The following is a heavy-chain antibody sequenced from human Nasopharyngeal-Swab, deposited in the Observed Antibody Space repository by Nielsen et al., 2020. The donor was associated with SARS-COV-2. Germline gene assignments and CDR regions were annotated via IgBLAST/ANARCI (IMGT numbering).Heavy chain of an antibody. Sequence: GGSLRLSCAASGFSFSTYWMSWVRQAPGKGLEWVANIKEDGSEKNYVESVRGRFTISRDNAKNSLYLQMSSLRAEDTAVYYCARDSDATLTESSFDFWGQGTLVTVSS. CDR1: GFSFSTYW. V-gene: IGHV3-7*01. CDR3: ARDSDATLTESSFDF. D-gene: IGHD4-11*01. CDR2: IKEDGSEK. J-gene: IGHJ4*02.